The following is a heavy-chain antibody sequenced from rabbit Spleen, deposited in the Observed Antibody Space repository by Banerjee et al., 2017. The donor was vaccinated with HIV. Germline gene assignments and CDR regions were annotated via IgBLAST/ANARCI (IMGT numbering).Heavy chain of an antibody. CDR2: IDLLFGTT. Sequence: VESGGGLVQPEGSLTLTCKASGFDFSSGYDMCWVRQAPGKGLELIGYIDLLFGTTYYANWVNGRFTISSHNAQNTLYLQLHSLTAADTATYFCVRGASASGYYSLWGPGTLVTVS. V-gene: IGHV1S47*01. D-gene: IGHD1-1*01. CDR1: GFDFSSGYD. CDR3: VRGASASGYYSL. J-gene: IGHJ4*01.